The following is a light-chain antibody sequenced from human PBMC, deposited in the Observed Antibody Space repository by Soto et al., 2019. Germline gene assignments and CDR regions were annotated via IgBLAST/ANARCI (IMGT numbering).Light chain of an antibody. CDR1: QSVSSY. V-gene: IGKV3-11*01. CDR2: DAS. Sequence: EIVLTHSPSTLSLSPLERATLSCRASQSVSSYLAWYQQKPGQAPRLLIYDASNRATGIPARFSGSGSGTDFTLTISSLEPEDFAIYYCQQRQYWPPITFGQGTRLEI. CDR3: QQRQYWPPIT. J-gene: IGKJ5*01.